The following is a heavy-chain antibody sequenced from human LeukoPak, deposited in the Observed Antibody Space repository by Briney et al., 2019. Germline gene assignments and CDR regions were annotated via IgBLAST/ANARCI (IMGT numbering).Heavy chain of an antibody. CDR3: ARGNSDILTGYYPIDY. Sequence: GGSLRLSCAASGFTFSSYGMHWVRQAPGKGLEWVAVIPYDGSNKYYADSVKGRFTISRDNSKNTLYLQMNSLRAEDTAVYYCARGNSDILTGYYPIDYWGQGTLVTVSS. D-gene: IGHD3-9*01. CDR2: IPYDGSNK. J-gene: IGHJ4*02. V-gene: IGHV3-30*03. CDR1: GFTFSSYG.